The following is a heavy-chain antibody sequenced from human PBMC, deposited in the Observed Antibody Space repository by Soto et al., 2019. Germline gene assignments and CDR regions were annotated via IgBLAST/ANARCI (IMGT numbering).Heavy chain of an antibody. V-gene: IGHV3-9*01. D-gene: IGHD2-8*01. J-gene: IGHJ2*01. CDR2: ISWNSGSI. CDR3: AKGYCTNGVCYWYFDL. Sequence: LSLTCAASGFTFDDYAMHWVRQAPGKGLEWVSGISWNSGSIGYADSVKGRFTISRDNAKNSLYLQMNSLRAEDTALYYCAKGYCTNGVCYWYFDLWGRGTLVTVSS. CDR1: GFTFDDYA.